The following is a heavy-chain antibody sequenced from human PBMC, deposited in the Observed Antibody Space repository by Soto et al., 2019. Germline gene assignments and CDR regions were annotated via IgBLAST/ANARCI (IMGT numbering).Heavy chain of an antibody. J-gene: IGHJ4*02. Sequence: PSETLSLTCTVSGGSISSGGYYWGWIRQRPGKGLEWIGYIYYSGSTYYNPSLKSRVTISVDTSKNQFSLKLSSVTAADTAVYYCARGVGYCSGGSCYISENYFDYWGQGTLVTVSS. D-gene: IGHD2-15*01. V-gene: IGHV4-31*03. CDR1: GGSISSGGYY. CDR3: ARGVGYCSGGSCYISENYFDY. CDR2: IYYSGST.